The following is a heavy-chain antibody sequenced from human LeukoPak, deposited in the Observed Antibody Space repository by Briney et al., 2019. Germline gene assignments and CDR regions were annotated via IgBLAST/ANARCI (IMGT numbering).Heavy chain of an antibody. Sequence: SVKVSCKASGGTFSSYAISWVRQAPGQGLEWMGGIVPIFGTANYAQKFQGRVTMTTDTSTSTAYMELRSLRSDDTAVYYCARVGDYFNWFDPWGQGTLVTVSS. D-gene: IGHD4-17*01. CDR2: IVPIFGTA. V-gene: IGHV1-69*05. J-gene: IGHJ5*02. CDR1: GGTFSSYA. CDR3: ARVGDYFNWFDP.